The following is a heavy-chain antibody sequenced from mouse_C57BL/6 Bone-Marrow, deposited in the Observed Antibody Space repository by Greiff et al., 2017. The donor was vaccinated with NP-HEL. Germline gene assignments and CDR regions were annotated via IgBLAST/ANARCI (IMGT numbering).Heavy chain of an antibody. CDR3: ARSHIYYYGSKDY. CDR2: INPNNGGT. D-gene: IGHD1-1*01. J-gene: IGHJ2*01. Sequence: EVQLQQSGPELVKPGASVKISCKASGYTFTDYYMNWVKQSHGKSLEWIGDINPNNGGTSYNQKFKGKATLTVDKSSSTAYMELRSLTSEDSAVYYCARSHIYYYGSKDYWGQGTTLTVSS. CDR1: GYTFTDYY. V-gene: IGHV1-26*01.